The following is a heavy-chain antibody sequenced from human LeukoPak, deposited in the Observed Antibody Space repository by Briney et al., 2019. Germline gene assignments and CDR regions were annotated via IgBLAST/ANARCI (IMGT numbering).Heavy chain of an antibody. CDR3: AKGSGYFDWLLSD. V-gene: IGHV3-23*01. CDR1: GFTFSSYA. Sequence: TGGSLRLSCAASGFTFSSYAMSWVRQAPGKGLEWVSAISGSGGSTYYADSVKGRLTISRDNSKNTLYLQMNSLRAEDTAVYYCAKGSGYFDWLLSDWGQGTLVTVSS. CDR2: ISGSGGST. J-gene: IGHJ4*02. D-gene: IGHD3-9*01.